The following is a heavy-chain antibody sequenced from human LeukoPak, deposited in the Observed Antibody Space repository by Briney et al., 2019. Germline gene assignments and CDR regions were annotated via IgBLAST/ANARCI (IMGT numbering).Heavy chain of an antibody. Sequence: GGSLRLSCAASGFTFSSYAMSWVRQAPGKGLEWVSSISNSGGRTFYTDSVKGRFTISRDNSKITLYLQMNSLRAEDTAVYYCAMEGYSGNYPAYWGQGTLVTVSS. J-gene: IGHJ4*02. CDR3: AMEGYSGNYPAY. CDR1: GFTFSSYA. D-gene: IGHD1-26*01. V-gene: IGHV3-23*01. CDR2: ISNSGGRT.